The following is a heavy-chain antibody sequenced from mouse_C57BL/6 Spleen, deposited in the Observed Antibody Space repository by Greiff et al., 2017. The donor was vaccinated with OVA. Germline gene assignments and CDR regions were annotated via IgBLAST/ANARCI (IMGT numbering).Heavy chain of an antibody. V-gene: IGHV1-15*01. J-gene: IGHJ2*01. CDR2: IDPETGGT. CDR3: TRSLTGGYFDY. CDR1: GYTFTDYE. Sequence: QVQLQQSGAELVRHGASVTLSCKASGYTFTDYEMHWVKQTPVHGLEWIGAIDPETGGTAYNQKFKGKAILTADKSSSTAYMELRSLTSEDSAVYYCTRSLTGGYFDYWGQGTTLTVSS.